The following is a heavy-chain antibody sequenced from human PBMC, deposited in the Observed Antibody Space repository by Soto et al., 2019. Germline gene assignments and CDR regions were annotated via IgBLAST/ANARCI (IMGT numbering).Heavy chain of an antibody. D-gene: IGHD2-8*01. CDR3: ARRSEWDAFDI. J-gene: IGHJ3*02. V-gene: IGHV4-59*08. CDR2: IYYSGST. CDR1: GGCISSYY. Sequence: SETLSLTCTVSGGCISSYYGSWIRQPPGKGLEWIGYIYYSGSTNYNPSLKSRVTISVDTSKNQFSLKLSSVTAADTAVYYCARRSEWDAFDIWGQGTMVTVSS.